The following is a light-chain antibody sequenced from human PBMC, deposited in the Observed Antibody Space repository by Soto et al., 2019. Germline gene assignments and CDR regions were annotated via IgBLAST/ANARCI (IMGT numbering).Light chain of an antibody. V-gene: IGKV3-15*01. Sequence: EIVLTQSPGTLSLSRWEIATLSCRASQSVSSSYLAWYQQKPGQAPRLLIFGAYTRASGIPGRFSGSGSGTEFTLTISSLQSEDFAVYYCQQYDDRPSFGQGTKVDIK. CDR3: QQYDDRPS. J-gene: IGKJ1*01. CDR1: QSVSSSY. CDR2: GAY.